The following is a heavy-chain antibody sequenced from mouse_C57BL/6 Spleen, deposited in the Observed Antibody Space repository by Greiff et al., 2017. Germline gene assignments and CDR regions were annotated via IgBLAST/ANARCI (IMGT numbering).Heavy chain of an antibody. V-gene: IGHV2-2*01. J-gene: IGHJ4*01. Sequence: VQLQQSGPGLVQPSQSLSITCTVSGFSLTSYGVHWVRQSPGKGLAWLGVIWSGGSTDYNAAFISRLSISKDNSKSQVFFKMNSLQADDTAIYYWAREGELGRGLYAMDYWGQGTSVTVSS. CDR2: IWSGGST. CDR1: GFSLTSYG. CDR3: AREGELGRGLYAMDY. D-gene: IGHD4-1*01.